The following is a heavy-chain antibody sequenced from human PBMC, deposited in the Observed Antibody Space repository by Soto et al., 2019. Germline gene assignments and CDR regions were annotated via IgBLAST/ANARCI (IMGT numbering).Heavy chain of an antibody. Sequence: SETLSLTCTVSGGSVSSGYYYWSWIRQPPGRGLEWIGYVYYSGSTNYNPSLKSRFTISLDTSENQFSLKLSSVTAADTAIYYCARITTRSNGMDVWGQGTTVTVSS. J-gene: IGHJ6*02. CDR3: ARITTRSNGMDV. CDR1: GGSVSSGYYY. D-gene: IGHD6-6*01. V-gene: IGHV4-61*01. CDR2: VYYSGST.